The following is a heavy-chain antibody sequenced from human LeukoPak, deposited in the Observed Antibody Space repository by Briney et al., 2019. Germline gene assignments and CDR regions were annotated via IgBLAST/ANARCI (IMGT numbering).Heavy chain of an antibody. CDR1: GGSFSGYY. CDR3: AGSSSGWYYY. CDR2: INHSGST. J-gene: IGHJ4*02. D-gene: IGHD6-19*01. V-gene: IGHV4-34*01. Sequence: PSETLPLTCAVYGGSFSGYYWSWIRQPPGKGLEWIGEINHSGSTNYNPSLKSRVTISVDTSKNQFSLKLSSVTAADTAVYYCAGSSSGWYYYWGQGTLVTVSS.